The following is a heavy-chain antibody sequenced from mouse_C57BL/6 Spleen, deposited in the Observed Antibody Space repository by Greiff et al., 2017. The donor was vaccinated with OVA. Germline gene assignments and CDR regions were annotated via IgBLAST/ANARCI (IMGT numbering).Heavy chain of an antibody. CDR2: INPSTGGT. D-gene: IGHD1-1*01. CDR3: ARSGTTVVAVDY. CDR1: GYSFTGYY. J-gene: IGHJ2*01. V-gene: IGHV1-42*01. Sequence: VQLQQSGPELVKPGASVKISCKASGYSFTGYYMTWVKQSPEKSLEWIGEINPSTGGTTYNQKFKAKATLTVDKSSSTAYMQLKSLTSEDSAVYYGARSGTTVVAVDYWGQGTTLTVSS.